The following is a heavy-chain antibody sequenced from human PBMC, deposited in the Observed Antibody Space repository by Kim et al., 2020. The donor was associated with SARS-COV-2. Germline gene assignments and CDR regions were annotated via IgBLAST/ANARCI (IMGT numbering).Heavy chain of an antibody. V-gene: IGHV3-30*03. Sequence: GGSLRLSCAASGFMFSRYGMHWVRQAPGKGLEWVAVISYDGSNKNYADSVKGRFTISRDNSKSTMYLQMNSLRADDTAVYYCATDYVRFGATSYFDYGGQGTLVTASS. D-gene: IGHD3-10*01. J-gene: IGHJ4*02. CDR2: ISYDGSNK. CDR3: ATDYVRFGATSYFDY. CDR1: GFMFSRYG.